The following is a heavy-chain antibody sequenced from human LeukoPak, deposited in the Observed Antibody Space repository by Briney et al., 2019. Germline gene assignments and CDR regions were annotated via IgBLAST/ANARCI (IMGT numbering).Heavy chain of an antibody. J-gene: IGHJ5*02. Sequence: GGSLRLSCAASGFTFSSYAMSWVRQAPGKGLEWVSAISGSGGSTYYADSVKGRFTISRDNSKNTLYLQMNSLRAEDTAVYYCAKVKRFLEGVSNNWFDPWGQGTLVTVSS. CDR1: GFTFSSYA. V-gene: IGHV3-23*01. CDR2: ISGSGGST. CDR3: AKVKRFLEGVSNNWFDP. D-gene: IGHD3-3*01.